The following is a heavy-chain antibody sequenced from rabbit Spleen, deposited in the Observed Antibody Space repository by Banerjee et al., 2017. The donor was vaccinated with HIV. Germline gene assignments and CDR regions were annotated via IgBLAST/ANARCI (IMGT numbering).Heavy chain of an antibody. CDR3: ARGPPYAGYAGYGYVYLNL. CDR1: GFDFSNYY. J-gene: IGHJ4*01. Sequence: LKESGGGLVQPGGSLKLSCKASGFDFSNYYLSWVRQAPGKGLEWIGYIDPVFGSTYYASWVNGRFTISSHNAQNTLFLQLNSLTAADTATYFCARGPPYAGYAGYGYVYLNLWGQGTLVTVS. V-gene: IGHV1S7*01. D-gene: IGHD6-1*01. CDR2: IDPVFGST.